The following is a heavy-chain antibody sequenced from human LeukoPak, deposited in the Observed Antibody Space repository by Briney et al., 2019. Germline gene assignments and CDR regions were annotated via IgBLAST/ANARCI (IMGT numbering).Heavy chain of an antibody. V-gene: IGHV3-48*01. CDR2: ISPGNSTK. D-gene: IGHD3-9*01. CDR1: GFTFSSYS. Sequence: PGGSLRLSCAASGFTFSSYSMNWVRQAPGKGLEWVSYISPGNSTKYYADSVKGRFTISRDNAKNSLYLQMNSLRAEDTAVYYCARGEGYDILWFDPWGQGTLVTVSS. CDR3: ARGEGYDILWFDP. J-gene: IGHJ5*02.